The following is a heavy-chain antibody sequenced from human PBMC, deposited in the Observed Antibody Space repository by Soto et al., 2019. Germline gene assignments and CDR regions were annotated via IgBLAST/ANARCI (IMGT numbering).Heavy chain of an antibody. CDR3: ARVLYYGSGSYSPYGMDV. CDR2: VSPPFRTS. V-gene: IGHV1-69*01. D-gene: IGHD3-10*01. J-gene: IGHJ6*02. Sequence: QVQLVQSGAEVKKPGSSVKVSCKTSGVSFNNNSIGWVRQAPGHGLEWMGGVSPPFRTSNYARKFQGRISITADASTGTVHMELSSLTSEDTAQYYCARVLYYGSGSYSPYGMDVWGQGTTVTVSS. CDR1: GVSFNNNS.